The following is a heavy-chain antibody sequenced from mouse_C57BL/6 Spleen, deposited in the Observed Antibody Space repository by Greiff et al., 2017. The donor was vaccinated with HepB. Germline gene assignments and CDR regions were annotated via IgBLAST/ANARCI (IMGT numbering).Heavy chain of an antibody. CDR3: APATAQATDYFDY. CDR2: IYPGDGDT. D-gene: IGHD3-2*02. J-gene: IGHJ2*01. Sequence: RVESGASVKISCKASGYAFSSSWMNWVKQRPGKGLEWIGRIYPGDGDTNYNGKFKGKATLTADKSSSTAYMQLSSLTSEDSAVYFCAPATAQATDYFDYWGQGTTLTVSS. CDR1: GYAFSSSW. V-gene: IGHV1-82*01.